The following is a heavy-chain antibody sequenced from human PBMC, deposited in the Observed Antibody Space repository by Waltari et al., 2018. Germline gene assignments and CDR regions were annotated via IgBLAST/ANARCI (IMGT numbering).Heavy chain of an antibody. CDR2: IIGRGDVT. CDR3: AREVAGNLKYFDY. Sequence: EVQLLDSGGGLIQPGGSLRLSCSASGFTFTNHAMSGVRQAPGKGLEWVSGIIGRGDVTNSAASVKGRFTISRDNSKNTLYLQMNSLRAEDTALYYCAREVAGNLKYFDYWGQGTLVTVSS. V-gene: IGHV3-23*01. J-gene: IGHJ4*02. CDR1: GFTFTNHA. D-gene: IGHD2-15*01.